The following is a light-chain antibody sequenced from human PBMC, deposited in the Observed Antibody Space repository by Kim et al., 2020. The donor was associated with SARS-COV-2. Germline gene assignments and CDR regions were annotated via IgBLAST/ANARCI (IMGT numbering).Light chain of an antibody. CDR2: LNSDGSH. J-gene: IGLJ3*02. Sequence: QLVLTQSPSASASLGASVKLTCTLSSGHSNYAIAWHQQQPEKVPRYLMKLNSDGSHSKGDGIPDRFSGSSSGAERYLSISSLQSEDEADYYCQTWDTGIRVFGGGTQLTVL. CDR1: SGHSNYA. V-gene: IGLV4-69*01. CDR3: QTWDTGIRV.